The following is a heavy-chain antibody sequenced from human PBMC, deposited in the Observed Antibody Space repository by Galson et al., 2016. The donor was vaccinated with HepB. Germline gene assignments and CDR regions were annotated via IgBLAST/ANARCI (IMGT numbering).Heavy chain of an antibody. J-gene: IGHJ3*02. Sequence: SLRLSCAASGLSVSSNYMSWIRQAPGKGLEWVSVMYIDGNAYYADSVKGRFTLSRDNSQNTVYLQMSSLRGEDTAMYYCARDPPVGTAGGLDIWGHGIMVSVSS. D-gene: IGHD4-23*01. CDR3: ARDPPVGTAGGLDI. CDR2: MYIDGNA. V-gene: IGHV3-53*01. CDR1: GLSVSSNY.